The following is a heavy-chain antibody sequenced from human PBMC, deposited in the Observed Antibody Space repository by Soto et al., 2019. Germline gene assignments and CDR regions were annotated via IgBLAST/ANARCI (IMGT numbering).Heavy chain of an antibody. J-gene: IGHJ5*02. CDR2: ISSSGSTI. D-gene: IGHD6-13*01. CDR3: ASIAAAKRGGTGWFDP. CDR1: GFTFVDYY. Sequence: PGGSLRLSCAASGFTFVDYYISCIRHSPGKGLEWVSYISSSGSTIYYADSVKGRFTISRDNAKNSLYLQMNSLRAEDTAVYYCASIAAAKRGGTGWFDPWGQGTLVTVSS. V-gene: IGHV3-11*01.